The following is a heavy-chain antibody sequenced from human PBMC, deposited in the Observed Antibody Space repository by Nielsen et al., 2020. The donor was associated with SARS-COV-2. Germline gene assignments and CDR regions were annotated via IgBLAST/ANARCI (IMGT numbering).Heavy chain of an antibody. V-gene: IGHV3-7*01. Sequence: GESLKISCAASGFTFSSYWMSWVRQAPGKGLEWVANIKQDGSEKYYVDSVKGRFTISRDNAKNSLYLQMNSLRAEDTAVYYCARDQLAYYDFWSGYLNWFDPWGQGTLVTVSS. CDR2: IKQDGSEK. D-gene: IGHD3-3*01. CDR3: ARDQLAYYDFWSGYLNWFDP. CDR1: GFTFSSYW. J-gene: IGHJ5*02.